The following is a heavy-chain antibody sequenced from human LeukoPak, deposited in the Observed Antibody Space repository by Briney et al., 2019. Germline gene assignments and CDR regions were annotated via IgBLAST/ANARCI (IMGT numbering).Heavy chain of an antibody. CDR1: GFTFSSYW. J-gene: IGHJ3*02. V-gene: IGHV3-74*01. D-gene: IGHD3-22*01. CDR2: INSDGSST. CDR3: AKELPSITMIVVVISGAFDI. Sequence: GGSLRLSCAASGFTFSSYWMHWVRQAPGKGLVWVSRINSDGSSTSYADSVKGRFTISRDNSKNTLYLQMNSLRAEDTAVYYCAKELPSITMIVVVISGAFDIWGQGTMVTVSS.